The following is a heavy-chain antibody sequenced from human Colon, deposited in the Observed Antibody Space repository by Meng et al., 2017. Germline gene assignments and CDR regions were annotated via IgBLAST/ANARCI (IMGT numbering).Heavy chain of an antibody. V-gene: IGHV3-30*01. CDR2: ISYDGSNK. D-gene: IGHD3-10*01. Sequence: GESLKISCAASGFTFSSYAMHWVRQAPGKGLEWVAVISYDGSNKYYADSVKGRFTISRDNSKNTLYLQMNSLRAEDTAVYYCARELSVGGQGTLVTVS. CDR3: ARELSV. CDR1: GFTFSSYA. J-gene: IGHJ4*02.